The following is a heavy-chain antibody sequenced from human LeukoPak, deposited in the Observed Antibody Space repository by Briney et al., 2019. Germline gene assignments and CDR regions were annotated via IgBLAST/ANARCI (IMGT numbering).Heavy chain of an antibody. V-gene: IGHV3-30*18. CDR3: AKDQYYYDSSGFTFQH. CDR1: GFTFSSYG. CDR2: ISYDGSNK. D-gene: IGHD3-22*01. J-gene: IGHJ1*01. Sequence: GGSLRLSCAASGFTFSSYGMHWVRQAPGKGLEWVAVISYDGSNKYYADSVKGRFTISRDNSKNTLYLQMNSLRAEDTAVYYCAKDQYYYDSSGFTFQHWGQGTLVTVSS.